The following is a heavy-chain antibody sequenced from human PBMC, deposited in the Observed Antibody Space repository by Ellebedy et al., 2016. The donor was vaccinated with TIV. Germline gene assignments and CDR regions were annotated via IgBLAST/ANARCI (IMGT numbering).Heavy chain of an antibody. V-gene: IGHV1-3*01. D-gene: IGHD1-1*01. CDR2: INAGNGNT. CDR3: ASNLRDRDAFDI. J-gene: IGHJ3*02. CDR1: GGTFSSYA. Sequence: AASVKVSCKASGGTFSSYAMHWVRQAPGQRLEWMGWINAGNGNTKYSQKFQGRVTITRDTSASTAYMELSSLRSEDTAVYYCASNLRDRDAFDIWGQGTMVTVSS.